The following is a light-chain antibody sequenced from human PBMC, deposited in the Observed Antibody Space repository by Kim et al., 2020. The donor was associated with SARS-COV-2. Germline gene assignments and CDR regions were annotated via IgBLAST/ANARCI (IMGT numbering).Light chain of an antibody. J-gene: IGLJ2*01. CDR3: SSFTTTTTLV. CDR1: SSDVGRYDY. Sequence: QSVVTQPASVSGSPGQSITIPCTGTSSDVGRYDYVCWYQHLPGKAPKLILYDVTRRPSGVSDRFSGSKSGNTASLTISGLQAGDEAAYYCSSFTTTTTLVFGGGTQLTVL. V-gene: IGLV2-14*03. CDR2: DVT.